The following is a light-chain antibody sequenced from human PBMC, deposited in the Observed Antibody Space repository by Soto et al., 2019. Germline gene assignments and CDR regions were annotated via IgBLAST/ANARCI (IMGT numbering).Light chain of an antibody. CDR3: SAWDDSLNGWL. CDR1: NSNVGNNT. Sequence: QPVLTQPPSASGTPGQRVTISCSGSNSNVGNNTVNWYQQLPGTAPKLLIESNNERPSGVPDRFSGSKSATSASLAISGLQSEDEADYYRSAWDDSLNGWLFGGGTKLTVL. V-gene: IGLV1-44*01. J-gene: IGLJ3*02. CDR2: SNN.